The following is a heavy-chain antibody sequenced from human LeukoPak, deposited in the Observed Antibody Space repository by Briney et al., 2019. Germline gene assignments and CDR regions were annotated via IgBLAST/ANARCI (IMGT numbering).Heavy chain of an antibody. J-gene: IGHJ3*02. CDR2: INHSGST. V-gene: IGHV4-34*01. Sequence: PSETLSLTCAVYGGSFSGYYWSWIRQPPGKGLECIGEINHSGSTNYNPSLKSRVTISVDTSKNQFSLKLSSVTAADTAVYYCARGLVVARHDALDIWGQGTMVTVSS. D-gene: IGHD2-21*01. CDR1: GGSFSGYY. CDR3: ARGLVVARHDALDI.